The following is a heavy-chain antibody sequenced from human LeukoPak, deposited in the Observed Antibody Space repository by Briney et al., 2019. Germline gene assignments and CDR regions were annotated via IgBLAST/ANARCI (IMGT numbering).Heavy chain of an antibody. CDR3: GYFDSSGFYYGRLRY. D-gene: IGHD3-22*01. J-gene: IGHJ4*02. Sequence: GGSLRLSCAASGFSFSNYGLHWVRQAPGKGLEWVAVISYDGSNKYYADSVKGRFTISRDTSKNTLFLQMNSLRAEDTAIYFCGYFDSSGFYYGRLRYWGQGTPVTVSS. V-gene: IGHV3-30*03. CDR2: ISYDGSNK. CDR1: GFSFSNYG.